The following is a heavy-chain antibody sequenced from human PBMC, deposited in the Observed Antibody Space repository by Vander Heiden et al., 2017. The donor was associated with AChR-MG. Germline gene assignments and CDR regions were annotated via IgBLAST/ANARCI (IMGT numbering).Heavy chain of an antibody. Sequence: QVQLVQSGAEVKKPGASVKVSCKASGYTFTGYYMPWVRQAPGQGLEWMGWINPNSGGTNYAQKFQGWVTMTRDTSISTAYMELSRLRSDDTAVYYCARDVRYSSSWLPGYYYYYGMDVWGQGTTVTVSS. V-gene: IGHV1-2*04. CDR1: GYTFTGYY. CDR2: INPNSGGT. J-gene: IGHJ6*02. D-gene: IGHD6-13*01. CDR3: ARDVRYSSSWLPGYYYYYGMDV.